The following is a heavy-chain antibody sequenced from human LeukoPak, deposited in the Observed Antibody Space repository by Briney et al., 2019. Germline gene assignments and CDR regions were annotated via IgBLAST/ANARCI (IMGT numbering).Heavy chain of an antibody. J-gene: IGHJ3*02. CDR3: AKGAASYYYDSSGYPI. V-gene: IGHV3-23*01. CDR2: ISGSGGST. D-gene: IGHD3-22*01. CDR1: GFTFSSYA. Sequence: PGGSLRLSCAASGFTFSSYAMSWVRQAPGKGLEWVSAISGSGGSTYCADSVKGRFTISRDNSKNTLYLQMNSLRAEDTAVYYCAKGAASYYYDSSGYPIWGQGTMVTVSS.